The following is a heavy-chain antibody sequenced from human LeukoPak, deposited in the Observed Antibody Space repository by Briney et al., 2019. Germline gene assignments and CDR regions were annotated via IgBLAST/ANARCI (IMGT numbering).Heavy chain of an antibody. CDR3: ARVPYDSSGYYQDY. V-gene: IGHV4-38-2*02. CDR1: GYSIRSGYQ. CDR2: IYHSGST. J-gene: IGHJ4*02. Sequence: SETLSLTCSVSGYSIRSGYQWGWIRQAPGKGLEWIGEIYHSGSTDYNPSLKSRVTISVDKSKNQFSLKLSSVTAADTAVYYCARVPYDSSGYYQDYWGQGTLVTVSS. D-gene: IGHD3-22*01.